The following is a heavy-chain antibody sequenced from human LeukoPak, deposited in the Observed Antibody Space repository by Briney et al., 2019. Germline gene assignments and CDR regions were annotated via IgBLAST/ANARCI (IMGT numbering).Heavy chain of an antibody. CDR3: LRGFPGRHGYWDY. J-gene: IGHJ4*02. V-gene: IGHV3-74*03. D-gene: IGHD3-22*01. Sequence: GGSLRLSCVASRLTFSSDCMLWVRQAPGKGLVWLSHINSDSTITTYADSVRRRFTISRDNPKNSLYLQMNSLTVEDTALYYCLRGFPGRHGYWDYWGQGTLVTVSS. CDR2: INSDSTIT. CDR1: RLTFSSDC.